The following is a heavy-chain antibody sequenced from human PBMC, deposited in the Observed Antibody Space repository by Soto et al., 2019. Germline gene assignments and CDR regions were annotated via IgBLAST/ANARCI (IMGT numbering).Heavy chain of an antibody. D-gene: IGHD3-22*01. V-gene: IGHV3-74*01. CDR3: VRDTYFPDSSGYTRCFDY. J-gene: IGHJ4*02. Sequence: GGSLRLSCVASGFTFRSHWMHWVRQSPGKGLVWVSQINSDGSSANYADAVKGRFTFPRDNAKNSVYLQMNSLKTEDTAVYYCVRDTYFPDSSGYTRCFDYWGQGTLVTVSS. CDR1: GFTFRSHW. CDR2: INSDGSSA.